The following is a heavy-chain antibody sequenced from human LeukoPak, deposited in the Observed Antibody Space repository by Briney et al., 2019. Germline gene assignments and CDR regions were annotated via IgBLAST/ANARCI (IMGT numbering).Heavy chain of an antibody. D-gene: IGHD6-25*01. V-gene: IGHV4-39*01. CDR1: GGSISSGRYY. Sequence: SETLSLTCTVSGGSISSGRYYWGWIRQPPGKGLEWIGSIYYSGNTYYNPSLKSRVTISVDTSKNRFSLKLSSVTAADTAVYYCARRAAQGFVDYWGQGTLVTVAS. CDR3: ARRAAQGFVDY. J-gene: IGHJ4*02. CDR2: IYYSGNT.